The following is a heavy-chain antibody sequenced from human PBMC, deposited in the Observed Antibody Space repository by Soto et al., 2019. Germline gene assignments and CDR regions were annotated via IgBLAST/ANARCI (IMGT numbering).Heavy chain of an antibody. CDR1: GGSISSSSFH. D-gene: IGHD1-20*01. CDR2: IYNSGST. CDR3: ARRYGDASDI. J-gene: IGHJ3*02. V-gene: IGHV4-39*07. Sequence: SETLSLTCTVSGGSISSSSFHWGWIRQPPGKGLEWIGSIYNSGSTNYNNSLKNRVTKSADTSKNQFSLKLSSVTAADTAVYYCARRYGDASDIWGQGTMVTVSS.